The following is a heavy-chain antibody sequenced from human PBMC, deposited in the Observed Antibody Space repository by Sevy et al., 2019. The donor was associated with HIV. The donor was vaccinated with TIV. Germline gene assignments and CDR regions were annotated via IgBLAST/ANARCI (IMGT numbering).Heavy chain of an antibody. V-gene: IGHV3-49*04. CDR2: LKHKAYGGTL. CDR3: KPVKGGQFKIGL. Sequence: GGSLRLSCTGSGFTFGDYAMSWVRQAPGKGLEWVAFLKHKAYGGTLDYAASVKGRFSISRDDSKSIAHLQMNDLKTREKGLFLCKPVKGGQFKIGLWGQGGPGHRFL. J-gene: IGHJ6*01. D-gene: IGHD4-17*01. CDR1: GFTFGDYA.